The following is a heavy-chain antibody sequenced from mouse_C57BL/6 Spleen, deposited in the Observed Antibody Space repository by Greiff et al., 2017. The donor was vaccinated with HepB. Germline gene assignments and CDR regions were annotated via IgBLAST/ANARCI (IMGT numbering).Heavy chain of an antibody. Sequence: EVNLVESEGGLVQPGSSMKLSCTASGFTFSDYYMAWVRQVPEKGLEWVANINYDGSSTYYLDSLKSRFIISRDNAKNILYLQMSSLKSEDTATYYCARERVYGSSYRYFDVWGTGTTVTVSS. D-gene: IGHD1-1*01. J-gene: IGHJ1*03. CDR2: INYDGSST. V-gene: IGHV5-16*01. CDR1: GFTFSDYY. CDR3: ARERVYGSSYRYFDV.